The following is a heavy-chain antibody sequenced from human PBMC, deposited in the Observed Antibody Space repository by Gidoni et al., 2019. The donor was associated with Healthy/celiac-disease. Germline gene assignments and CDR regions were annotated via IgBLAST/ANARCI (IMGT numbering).Heavy chain of an antibody. Sequence: VQLLQSGAEVKTPREPLRIHCKGSGYSFTSHWNSWGRQMPGKGREWMGRIDPSDAYTNYSPSCQCHVTNSADKAISTAYLQWSSLKASDTAMYYCARAYCSSTSCYTNLDYWGQGTLVTVSS. CDR1: GYSFTSHW. V-gene: IGHV5-10-1*03. CDR2: IDPSDAYT. D-gene: IGHD2-2*02. J-gene: IGHJ4*02. CDR3: ARAYCSSTSCYTNLDY.